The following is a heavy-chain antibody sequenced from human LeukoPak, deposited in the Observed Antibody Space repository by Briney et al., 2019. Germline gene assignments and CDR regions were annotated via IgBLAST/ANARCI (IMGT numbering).Heavy chain of an antibody. J-gene: IGHJ1*01. CDR1: GDSVNSSSYY. Sequence: SEALSLTCSVSGDSVNSSSYYWGWIRLPPRKGLEWIGSIYYSGTTYYNPSLNSRVTISMDTSKNQFSLKLTSATAADTAVYFCARRYFYRPFRQWGQGTRVTVSS. D-gene: IGHD2/OR15-2a*01. V-gene: IGHV4-39*01. CDR2: IYYSGTT. CDR3: ARRYFYRPFRQ.